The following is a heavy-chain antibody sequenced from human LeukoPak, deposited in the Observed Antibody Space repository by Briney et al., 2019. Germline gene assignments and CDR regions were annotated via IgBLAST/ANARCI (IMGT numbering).Heavy chain of an antibody. V-gene: IGHV4-59*08. CDR2: IYYSGST. D-gene: IGHD2-2*01. J-gene: IGHJ2*01. CDR3: ARQLFGCSSTSCYGWYFDL. Sequence: PSETLSLTCTASGGSISSYYWSWIRQPPGKGLEWIGYIYYSGSTNYNPSLKSRVTISVDTSKNQFSLKLSSVTAADTAVYYCARQLFGCSSTSCYGWYFDLWGRGTLVTVSS. CDR1: GGSISSYY.